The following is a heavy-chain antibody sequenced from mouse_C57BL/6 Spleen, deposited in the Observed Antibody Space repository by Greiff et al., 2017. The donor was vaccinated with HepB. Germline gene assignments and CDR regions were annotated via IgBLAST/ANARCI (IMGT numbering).Heavy chain of an antibody. D-gene: IGHD2-1*01. CDR3: AYGNYYAMDY. J-gene: IGHJ4*01. CDR1: GYTFTSYW. V-gene: IGHV1-59*01. CDR2: IAPSDSST. Sequence: VQLQQPGAELVRPGPSVKLSCKASGYTFTSYWMHWVKQRPGQGLEWIGGIAPSDSSTNYNQKFKGKATLTVDTSSSTASMQLSILTSEDSAVYYCAYGNYYAMDYWGQGTSVTVSS.